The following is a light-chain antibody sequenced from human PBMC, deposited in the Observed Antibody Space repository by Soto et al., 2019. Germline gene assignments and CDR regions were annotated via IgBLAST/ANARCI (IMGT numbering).Light chain of an antibody. V-gene: IGLV2-8*01. CDR1: SSDVGGYNY. CDR3: SSYAGSNMGV. J-gene: IGLJ2*01. CDR2: EVS. Sequence: QSALTQPPSASGSPGQSVTISCTGTSSDVGGYNYVSWYQQHPGKAPKLMIYEVSKRPSGVTDRFSGSKSGNTASLTVSGLQAEDEADYYCSSYAGSNMGVFGGGTKLTVL.